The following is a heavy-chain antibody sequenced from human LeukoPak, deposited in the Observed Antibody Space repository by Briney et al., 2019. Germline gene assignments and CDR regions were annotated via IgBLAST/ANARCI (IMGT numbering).Heavy chain of an antibody. V-gene: IGHV4-39*01. Sequence: KTSETLSLTCTVSGGSISSSGYYWGWIRQPPGKGLEWIGSIYYSGSTYFNPSLKSRVTISVDTSKNQFSLKLTSVTAADTSVYYCARSSSEAGLAWGQGTLVAVSS. D-gene: IGHD6-19*01. CDR1: GGSISSSGYY. J-gene: IGHJ5*02. CDR3: ARSSSEAGLA. CDR2: IYYSGST.